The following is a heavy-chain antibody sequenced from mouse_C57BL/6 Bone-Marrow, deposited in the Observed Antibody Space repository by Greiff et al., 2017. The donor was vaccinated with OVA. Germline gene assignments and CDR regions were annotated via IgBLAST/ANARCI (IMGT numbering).Heavy chain of an antibody. D-gene: IGHD1-2*01. J-gene: IGHJ4*01. V-gene: IGHV1-19*01. CDR3: ARATTAFMDY. Sequence: VQLKESGPVLVKPGASVKMSCKASGYTFTDYYMNWVKQSHGKSLEWTGVINPYNGGTSYNQQFKGKATLTVDKSSSPAYMELNSLTSEDSAVYYCARATTAFMDYWGQGTSVTVSS. CDR1: GYTFTDYY. CDR2: INPYNGGT.